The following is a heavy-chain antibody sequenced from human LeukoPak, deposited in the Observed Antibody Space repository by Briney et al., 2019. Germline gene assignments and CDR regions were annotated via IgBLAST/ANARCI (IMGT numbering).Heavy chain of an antibody. V-gene: IGHV4-39*01. CDR2: IYFSAVT. CDR3: ARQVKEYFAWLPPGYFDY. J-gene: IGHJ4*02. D-gene: IGHD3-9*01. CDR1: GGSIYTTSYY. Sequence: SETLSLTCSVSGGSIYTTSYYGIWIRQPPGMGLEWIGSIYFSAVTCDTGSLKNPVSLYTYGRHFSLELQSVIAADPAIYYCARQVKEYFAWLPPGYFDYWGQGVLVSVSS.